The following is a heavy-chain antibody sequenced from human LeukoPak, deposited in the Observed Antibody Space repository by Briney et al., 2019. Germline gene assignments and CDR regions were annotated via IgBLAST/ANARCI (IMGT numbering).Heavy chain of an antibody. CDR1: GSRFTSYW. Sequence: GESLKISCQGSGSRFTSYWIGWVRQLPGKGLEWMGIIYPGDSDTRYSPSFQGQVTISADKSISTAYLQWSSLKASDTAMYYCARQDYYDSSGYYQAYYFDYWGQGTLVTVSS. CDR3: ARQDYYDSSGYYQAYYFDY. D-gene: IGHD3-22*01. V-gene: IGHV5-51*01. CDR2: IYPGDSDT. J-gene: IGHJ4*02.